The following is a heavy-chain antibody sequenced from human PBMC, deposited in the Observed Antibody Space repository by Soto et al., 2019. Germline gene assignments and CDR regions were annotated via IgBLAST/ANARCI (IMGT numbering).Heavy chain of an antibody. CDR2: ISSSDGKT. D-gene: IGHD3-3*01. V-gene: IGHV3-23*01. J-gene: IGHJ4*02. Sequence: GGSLRLSCAASGFSFGSYALSWVRQAPGKGLEWVSTISSSDGKTFYADSVKGRFSISRDTSQSTLYLQMNSLRADDTAMYYCARWSYLDYWGQGTRVTVSS. CDR3: ARWSYLDY. CDR1: GFSFGSYA.